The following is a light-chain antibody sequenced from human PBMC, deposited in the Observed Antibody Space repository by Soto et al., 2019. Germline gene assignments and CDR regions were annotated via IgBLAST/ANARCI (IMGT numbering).Light chain of an antibody. Sequence: QSALTQPASVSGSPGQSITISCAGTSADIGVFNFVSWYQQHPGKAPSLLIYDVINRPAGVSNRFYGSKSGNSASLTISGLQAEDEADYYCTSYTKTTLVVFGGGTQLTVL. CDR3: TSYTKTTLVV. J-gene: IGLJ3*02. V-gene: IGLV2-14*03. CDR1: SADIGVFNF. CDR2: DVI.